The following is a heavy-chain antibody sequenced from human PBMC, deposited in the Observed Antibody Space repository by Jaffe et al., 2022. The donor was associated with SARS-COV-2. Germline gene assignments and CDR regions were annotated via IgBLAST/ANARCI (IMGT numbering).Heavy chain of an antibody. CDR2: IKQDGSEK. CDR1: GFTFSSYW. V-gene: IGHV3-7*01. J-gene: IGHJ6*02. CDR3: ARDQGDASSGWYHFYYYGMDV. D-gene: IGHD6-19*01. Sequence: EVQLVESGGGLVQPGGSLRLSCAASGFTFSSYWMSWVRQAPGKGLEWVANIKQDGSEKYYVDSVKGRFTISRDNAKNSLYLQMNSLRAEDTAVYYCARDQGDASSGWYHFYYYGMDVWGQGTTVTVSS.